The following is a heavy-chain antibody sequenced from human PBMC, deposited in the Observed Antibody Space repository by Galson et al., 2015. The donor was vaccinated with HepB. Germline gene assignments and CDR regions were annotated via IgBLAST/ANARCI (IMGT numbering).Heavy chain of an antibody. J-gene: IGHJ4*02. CDR1: GFTFSDAW. CDR2: IKVKVDGGTT. CDR3: TTVLVSGWYAR. V-gene: IGHV3-15*01. Sequence: SLRLSCAASGFTFSDAWMSWVRQAPGKGLEWIGFIKVKVDGGTTDYAAPVKGRFTISRDDSKNTLYLQMDSLKTEDTAVYYCTTVLVSGWYARWGQGIPVTVSS. D-gene: IGHD6-19*01.